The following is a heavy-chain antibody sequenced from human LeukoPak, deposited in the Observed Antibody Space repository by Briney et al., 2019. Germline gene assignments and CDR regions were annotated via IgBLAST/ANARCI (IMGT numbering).Heavy chain of an antibody. CDR1: GSTFSDYS. Sequence: GGSLRLSCAASGSTFSDYSMNWARQAPGKGLEGVSSTSSSSVYIYYADSVKGRFTISRDNAKNSLYLQMNSLRDEDTAVYYCARDLVGRTSGALEYWGQGPWSPSPQ. J-gene: IGHJ4*02. D-gene: IGHD2-8*02. CDR2: TSSSSVYI. CDR3: ARDLVGRTSGALEY. V-gene: IGHV3-21*06.